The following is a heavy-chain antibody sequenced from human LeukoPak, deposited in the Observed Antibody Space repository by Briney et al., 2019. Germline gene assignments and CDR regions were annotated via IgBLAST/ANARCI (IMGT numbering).Heavy chain of an antibody. J-gene: IGHJ4*02. CDR1: GYSISSGYY. V-gene: IGHV4-38-2*02. CDR2: IYHTGTT. Sequence: PSETLSLTCAVSGYSISSGYYWGWLRQPPGKGLEWIASIYHTGTTYYNPSLKSRVTISLDTSKNQFSLKLSSVTAADTAVYYCGRDLGGSGSYYYERGQGTLVTVSS. D-gene: IGHD3-10*01. CDR3: GRDLGGSGSYYYE.